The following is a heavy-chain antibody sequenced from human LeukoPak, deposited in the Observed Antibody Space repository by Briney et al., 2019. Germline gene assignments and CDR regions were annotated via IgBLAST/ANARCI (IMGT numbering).Heavy chain of an antibody. CDR1: GGSISSSSYY. Sequence: SETLSLTCTVSGGSISSSSYYWGWIRQPPGKGLEWIGSMYYSGSTYYNPSLKGRVTISVDTSNNQFSLKLSSVSAADTAVYYCARLSYYDFWGGYYMGFDYWGQGTLVTVSS. CDR2: MYYSGST. D-gene: IGHD3-3*01. J-gene: IGHJ4*02. CDR3: ARLSYYDFWGGYYMGFDY. V-gene: IGHV4-39*01.